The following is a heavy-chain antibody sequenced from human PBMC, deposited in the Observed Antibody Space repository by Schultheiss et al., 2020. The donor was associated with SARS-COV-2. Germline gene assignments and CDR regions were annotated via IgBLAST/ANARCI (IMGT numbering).Heavy chain of an antibody. D-gene: IGHD3-22*01. CDR1: GFTFSSYA. Sequence: GGSLRLSCAASGFTFSSYAMHLVRQAPGKGLEWVAVISYDGSNEYYADSVRGRFTISRDNSKNTLFLQLKSLRAEDTAVYYCARIAGNTMIVVVIGAFDIGGQGTRGTVS. CDR3: ARIAGNTMIVVVIGAFDI. J-gene: IGHJ3*02. CDR2: ISYDGSNE. V-gene: IGHV3-30*04.